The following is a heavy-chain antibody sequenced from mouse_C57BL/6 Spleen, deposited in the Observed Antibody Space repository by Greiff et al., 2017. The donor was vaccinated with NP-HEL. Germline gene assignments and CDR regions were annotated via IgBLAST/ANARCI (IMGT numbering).Heavy chain of an antibody. V-gene: IGHV1-55*01. D-gene: IGHD2-3*01. CDR3: ARRDDGYLHYFDY. CDR1: GYSFTSYW. Sequence: QVHVKQSGAELVKPGASVKMSCKASGYSFTSYWITWVKQRPGQGLEWIGDIYPGSGSTNYNEKFKSKATLTVDTSSSTAYMQLSSLTSEDSAVYYCARRDDGYLHYFDYWGQGTTLTVSS. CDR2: IYPGSGST. J-gene: IGHJ2*01.